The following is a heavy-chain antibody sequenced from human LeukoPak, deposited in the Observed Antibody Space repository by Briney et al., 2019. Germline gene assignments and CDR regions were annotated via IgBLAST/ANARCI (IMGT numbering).Heavy chain of an antibody. D-gene: IGHD6-19*01. J-gene: IGHJ4*02. Sequence: ASVNVSCKASGYAFKKYAISWVRQAPGQGLEWMGWISTYNGDTNYAQNFKGRVTMTTDASTSTAYMELRSLRSDDTAVYYCTRDPSNTSGWYIYFDYWGQGALVTVSS. CDR1: GYAFKKYA. CDR2: ISTYNGDT. CDR3: TRDPSNTSGWYIYFDY. V-gene: IGHV1-18*01.